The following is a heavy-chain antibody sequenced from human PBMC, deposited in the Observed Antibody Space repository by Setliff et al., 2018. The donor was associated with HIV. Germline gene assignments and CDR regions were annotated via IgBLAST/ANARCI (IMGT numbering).Heavy chain of an antibody. CDR3: ARCSTANAHSVSWFDP. D-gene: IGHD2-2*01. CDR2: ISYDGTNK. V-gene: IGHV3-30*04. CDR1: EFTFSSYA. Sequence: GGSLRLSCAASEFTFSSYAMHWVRQAPGKGLEWVAVISYDGTNKYSGDSVKGLFTISRDNSKNTLYLQMNSLRSEDTAIYYCARCSTANAHSVSWFDPWGQGTLVTVSS. J-gene: IGHJ5*02.